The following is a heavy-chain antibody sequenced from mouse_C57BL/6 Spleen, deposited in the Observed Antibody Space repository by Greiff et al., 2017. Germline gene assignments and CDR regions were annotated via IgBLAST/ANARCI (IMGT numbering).Heavy chain of an antibody. CDR1: GYTFTSYW. D-gene: IGHD3-2*02. CDR2: INPSCGYT. V-gene: IGHV1-7*01. J-gene: IGHJ2*01. Sequence: QVQLQQSGAELAKPGASVKLSCKASGYTFTSYWMHWVNQRPGKGLEWIGYINPSCGYTTYNQKFKDKATLTADKSSSTAYMQLSSLTYEDSAVYYCARDSSGFDYWGQGTTLTVSS. CDR3: ARDSSGFDY.